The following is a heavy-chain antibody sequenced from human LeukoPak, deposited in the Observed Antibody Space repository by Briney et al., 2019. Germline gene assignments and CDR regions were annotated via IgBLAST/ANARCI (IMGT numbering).Heavy chain of an antibody. J-gene: IGHJ4*02. V-gene: IGHV3-48*04. Sequence: GGSLRLSCAASGFTFSSYSMNWVRQAPGKGLEWVSYISSSGSTIYYADSVKGRFTISRDNAKNSLYLQMNSLRAEDTAVYYCARVGYYDFWSGYTLHRGPLDYWGQGTLVTVSS. CDR3: ARVGYYDFWSGYTLHRGPLDY. CDR2: ISSSGSTI. D-gene: IGHD3-3*01. CDR1: GFTFSSYS.